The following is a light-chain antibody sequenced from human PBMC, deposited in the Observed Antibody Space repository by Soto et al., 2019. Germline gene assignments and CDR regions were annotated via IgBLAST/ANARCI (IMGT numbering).Light chain of an antibody. J-gene: IGLJ3*02. V-gene: IGLV2-14*01. CDR2: EVS. CDR3: SSYTSSTTWV. Sequence: QSALTQPASVSGSPGQSITISCTGTRSDVGAYNYVSWYQQHPGKAPKLMIYEVSYRPSGVSDRFSGSRSGNTASLTISGLQAEDESDYYCSSYTSSTTWVFGGGTKLTVL. CDR1: RSDVGAYNY.